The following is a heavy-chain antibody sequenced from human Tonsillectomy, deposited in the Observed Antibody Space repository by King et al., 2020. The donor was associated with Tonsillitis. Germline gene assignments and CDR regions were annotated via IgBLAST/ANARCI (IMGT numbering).Heavy chain of an antibody. D-gene: IGHD3-22*01. V-gene: IGHV3-64D*06. J-gene: IGHJ2*01. CDR3: VKPPYYYDSSGFLWYFDL. Sequence: VQLVESGGGLVQPGVSLRLSCSASGFTFSSYAMYWVRQAPGKGLEYVSAISSNGGSTYYADSVKGRFTISRDNSKNTLYLQMSSLRAEDTAVYYCVKPPYYYDSSGFLWYFDLWGRGTLVTVSS. CDR1: GFTFSSYA. CDR2: ISSNGGST.